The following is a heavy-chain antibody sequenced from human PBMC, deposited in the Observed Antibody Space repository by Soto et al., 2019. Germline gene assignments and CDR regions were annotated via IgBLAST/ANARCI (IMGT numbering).Heavy chain of an antibody. CDR3: ARDRYCSGGSCPKYYYYYGMDV. CDR1: GFTFSSYA. D-gene: IGHD2-15*01. Sequence: QVQLVESGGGVVQPGRSLRLSCAASGFTFSSYAMHWVRQAPGKGLEWVAVISYDGSNKYYADSVKGRFTISRDNSKNTLYLQMNRLRAEDTAVYYCARDRYCSGGSCPKYYYYYGMDVWGQGTTVTVSS. J-gene: IGHJ6*02. CDR2: ISYDGSNK. V-gene: IGHV3-30-3*01.